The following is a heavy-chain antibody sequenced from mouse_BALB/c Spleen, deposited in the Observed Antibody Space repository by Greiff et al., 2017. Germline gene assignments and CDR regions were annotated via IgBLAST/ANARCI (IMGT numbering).Heavy chain of an antibody. Sequence: VQLKESGGGLVQPGESLKLSCESNEYEFPSHDMSWVRKTPEKRLELVAAINSDGGSTYYPDTMERRFIISRDNTKKTLYLQMSSLRSEDTALYYCARQSYYDYDDPYYYAMDYWGQGTSVTVSS. CDR3: ARQSYYDYDDPYYYAMDY. D-gene: IGHD2-4*01. CDR1: EYEFPSHD. CDR2: INSDGGST. V-gene: IGHV5-2*01. J-gene: IGHJ4*01.